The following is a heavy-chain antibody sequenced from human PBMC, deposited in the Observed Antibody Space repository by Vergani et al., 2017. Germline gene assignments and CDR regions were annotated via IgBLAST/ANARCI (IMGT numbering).Heavy chain of an antibody. D-gene: IGHD1-26*01. CDR3: VNDAGSYENFFDS. Sequence: EVQLLESGGSLKQPGGSVRSSCAASGFTSSTYAMHWVRQAPGKGLEWVSALTGGGGSTYYADSFKGRFIISRDNSSDTLYLQMNSLRPEDTATYYCVNDAGSYENFFDSWGQGTLVTVSS. J-gene: IGHJ4*02. CDR1: GFTSSTYA. CDR2: LTGGGGST. V-gene: IGHV3-23*01.